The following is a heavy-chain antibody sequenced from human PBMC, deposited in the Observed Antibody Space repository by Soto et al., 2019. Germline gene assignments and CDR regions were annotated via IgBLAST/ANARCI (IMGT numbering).Heavy chain of an antibody. Sequence: QVQLQESGPGLVKPSETLSLTCTVSGGSISSYYWSWIRQPPGKGLEWIGYIYYSGSTNYNPSLKSRVTISVDTSKNQFSLKLSSVTAADTVVYYCARHSNWATYYFDYWGQGTLVTVSS. CDR3: ARHSNWATYYFDY. V-gene: IGHV4-59*08. D-gene: IGHD5-12*01. J-gene: IGHJ4*02. CDR1: GGSISSYY. CDR2: IYYSGST.